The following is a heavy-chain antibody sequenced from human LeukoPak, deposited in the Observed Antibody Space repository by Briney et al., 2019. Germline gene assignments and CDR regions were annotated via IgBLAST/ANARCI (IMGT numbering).Heavy chain of an antibody. D-gene: IGHD1-26*01. V-gene: IGHV1-2*06. CDR2: INPNNGAT. Sequence: ASVKVSCKASGYTFTGYYMHWVRQAPGQGLEWMGRINPNNGATSYAQKLQGRVTITGDTSISTAYMELSSLRSDDTAVYYCTRESGSYHGNDYWGQGTLVTVSS. J-gene: IGHJ4*02. CDR3: TRESGSYHGNDY. CDR1: GYTFTGYY.